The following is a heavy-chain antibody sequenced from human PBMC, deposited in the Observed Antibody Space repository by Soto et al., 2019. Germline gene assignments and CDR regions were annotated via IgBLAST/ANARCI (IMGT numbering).Heavy chain of an antibody. Sequence: GESLKISCAASGFTFSSYWMSWVRQAPGKGLEWVANIKQDGSEKYYVDSVKGRFTISRDNAKNSLYLQMNSLRAEDTAVYYCAREPLPPRAFDIWGQGTMVTVSS. CDR2: IKQDGSEK. J-gene: IGHJ3*02. CDR3: AREPLPPRAFDI. V-gene: IGHV3-7*01. CDR1: GFTFSSYW.